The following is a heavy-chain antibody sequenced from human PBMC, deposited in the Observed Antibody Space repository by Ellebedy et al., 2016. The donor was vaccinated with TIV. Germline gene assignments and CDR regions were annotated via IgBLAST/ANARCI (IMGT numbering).Heavy chain of an antibody. D-gene: IGHD1-26*01. CDR1: GFTVSNTY. J-gene: IGHJ4*02. CDR2: FYSGGAT. V-gene: IGHV3-53*01. Sequence: GESLKISXAASGFTVSNTYMNWLRQAPGKGLESVSVFYSGGATYYADSVKGRFTISRDNARNSLYLQMNSLRAEDTAVYYCAKWRGAQSEFENWGQGTLVTVSS. CDR3: AKWRGAQSEFEN.